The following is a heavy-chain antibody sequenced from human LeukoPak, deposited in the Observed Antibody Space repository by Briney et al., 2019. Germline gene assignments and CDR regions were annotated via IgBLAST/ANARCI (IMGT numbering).Heavy chain of an antibody. CDR2: IYYSGST. D-gene: IGHD5-12*01. Sequence: PSETLSLTCTVSGGSISSGGYYWSWIRQHPAKGLEWIGYIYYSGSTYYNASLKSRVTISVDTSKNQFSLKLSSVTAADTAVYYCARDPHSGYVLIWGQGTLVTVSS. J-gene: IGHJ4*02. V-gene: IGHV4-31*03. CDR1: GGSISSGGYY. CDR3: ARDPHSGYVLI.